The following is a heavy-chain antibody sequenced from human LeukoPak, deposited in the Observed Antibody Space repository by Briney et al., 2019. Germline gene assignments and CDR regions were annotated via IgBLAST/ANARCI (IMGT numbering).Heavy chain of an antibody. J-gene: IGHJ6*03. CDR2: TYYRSKWYN. CDR1: GDSVSSNSAA. D-gene: IGHD5-18*01. CDR3: ARDVSYGGYYYYYYMDV. Sequence: SQTLSLTCAISGDSVSSNSAAWNWIRQSPSRDLEWLGRTYYRSKWYNDYAVSVKSRITINPDTSKNQFSLQLNSVTPEDTAVYYCARDVSYGGYYYYYYMDVWGKGTTVTVSS. V-gene: IGHV6-1*01.